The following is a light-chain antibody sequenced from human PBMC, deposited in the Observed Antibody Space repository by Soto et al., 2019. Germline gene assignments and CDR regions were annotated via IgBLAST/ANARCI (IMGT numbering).Light chain of an antibody. CDR1: SSDVGGYNY. V-gene: IGLV2-8*01. CDR2: EDT. J-gene: IGLJ2*01. Sequence: QSALTQPPSASGSPGQSVTISCTGTSSDVGGYNYVSWYQQHPDKAPKLIIYEDTKRPSGISNRFSASKSGTTASLTISGLQAEDEADYHCSSFAGSGTLVVFGGGTKLTVL. CDR3: SSFAGSGTLVV.